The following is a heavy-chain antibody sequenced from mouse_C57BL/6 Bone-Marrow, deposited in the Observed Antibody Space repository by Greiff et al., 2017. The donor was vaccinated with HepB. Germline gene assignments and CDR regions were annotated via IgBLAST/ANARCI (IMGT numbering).Heavy chain of an antibody. CDR3: AREPNWVFDY. CDR1: GFTFSSYA. D-gene: IGHD4-1*01. J-gene: IGHJ2*01. V-gene: IGHV5-4*01. Sequence: EVMLVESGGGLVKPGGSLKLSCAASGFTFSSYAMSWVRQTPEKRLEWVATISDGGSYTYYPDNVKGRFTISRDNAKNNLYLQMSHLKSEDTAMYYCAREPNWVFDYWGQGTTLTVSS. CDR2: ISDGGSYT.